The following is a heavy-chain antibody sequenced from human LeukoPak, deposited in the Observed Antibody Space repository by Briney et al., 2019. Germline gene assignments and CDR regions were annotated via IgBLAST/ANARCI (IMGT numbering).Heavy chain of an antibody. V-gene: IGHV1-2*02. J-gene: IGHJ3*02. D-gene: IGHD4-17*01. CDR2: INPNSGGT. CDR3: ARSPAYGDYGSAFDI. Sequence: ASVKVSCKASGYTFTGYYIHWVRQAPGQGLEWMGWINPNSGGTNYAQKFQGRVTMTRDTSISTAYMELSRLRSDDTAVYYCARSPAYGDYGSAFDIWGQGTMVTVSS. CDR1: GYTFTGYY.